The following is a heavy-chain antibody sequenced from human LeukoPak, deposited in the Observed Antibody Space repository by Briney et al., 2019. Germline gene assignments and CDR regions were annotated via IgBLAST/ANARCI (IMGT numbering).Heavy chain of an antibody. V-gene: IGHV1-2*02. CDR1: GYTFTGYY. CDR2: INPNSGGT. D-gene: IGHD4-17*01. J-gene: IGHJ5*02. CDR3: ARVLFSDYGDYGVWFDP. Sequence: ASVKVSCKASGYTFTGYYMHWVRQAPGQGLEWMGWINPNSGGTNYAQKFQGRVTMTRDTSISTAYMELSRLGSDDTAVYYCARVLFSDYGDYGVWFDPWGQGTLVTVSS.